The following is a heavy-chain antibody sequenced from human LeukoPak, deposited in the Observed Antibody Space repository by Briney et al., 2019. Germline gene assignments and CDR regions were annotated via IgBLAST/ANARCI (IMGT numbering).Heavy chain of an antibody. V-gene: IGHV1-2*02. D-gene: IGHD6-19*01. Sequence: ASVKVSCKASGYTFTGYYIHWVRQAPGQGLEWMGWINPNSGGTNYAQKFQGRVTMTRDTSIGTAYMELSSLRSYDTAIYYCARRVFSGWGYYFDYWGQGTLVTVSS. CDR1: GYTFTGYY. CDR3: ARRVFSGWGYYFDY. CDR2: INPNSGGT. J-gene: IGHJ4*02.